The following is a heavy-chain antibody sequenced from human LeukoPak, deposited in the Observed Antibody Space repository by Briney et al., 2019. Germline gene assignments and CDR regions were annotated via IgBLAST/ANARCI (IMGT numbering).Heavy chain of an antibody. V-gene: IGHV4-34*01. J-gene: IGHJ4*02. Sequence: PSETLSLTCAVYGGSFSGYYWSWTRQPPGKGLEWIGEINHSGSTNYNPSLKSRVTISVDTSKNQFSLKLSSVTAADTAVYYCANYDSSGYYTFAFWGQGTLVTVSS. CDR1: GGSFSGYY. D-gene: IGHD3-22*01. CDR2: INHSGST. CDR3: ANYDSSGYYTFAF.